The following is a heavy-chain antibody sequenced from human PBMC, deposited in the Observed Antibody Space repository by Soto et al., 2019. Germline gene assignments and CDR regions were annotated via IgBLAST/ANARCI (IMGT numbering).Heavy chain of an antibody. J-gene: IGHJ6*02. D-gene: IGHD6-13*01. CDR3: ARLVAAAGNYYYYYGMDV. Sequence: LSLTCTVSGGSISSGGYYWSWIRQHPGKGLEWIGYIYYSGSTYYNPSLKSRVTISVDTSKNQFSLQWSSLKASDTAMYYCARLVAAAGNYYYYYGMDVWGQGTTVTVSS. CDR1: GGSISSGGYY. CDR2: IYYSGST. V-gene: IGHV4-31*03.